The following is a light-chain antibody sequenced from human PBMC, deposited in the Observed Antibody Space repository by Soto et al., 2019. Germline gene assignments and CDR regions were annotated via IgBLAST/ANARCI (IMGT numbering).Light chain of an antibody. V-gene: IGKV3-20*01. J-gene: IGKJ5*01. CDR2: GAS. Sequence: EIVLTQSRGTLSLSPGQRAALSCRASQSVSSSYLAWYQQKPGQAPRLLIYGASSRATGIPDRFSGSGSGTDFTLTISRLEPEDFAVYYCQQYGSSPLFGQGTRLANK. CDR3: QQYGSSPL. CDR1: QSVSSSY.